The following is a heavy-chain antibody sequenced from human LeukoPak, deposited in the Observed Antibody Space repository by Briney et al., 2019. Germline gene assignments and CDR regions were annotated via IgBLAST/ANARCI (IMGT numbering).Heavy chain of an antibody. D-gene: IGHD3-22*01. CDR3: ARAYYYDSSGYYYFDY. CDR1: GFTFSSYG. CDR2: IWYDGSNK. V-gene: IGHV3-33*01. Sequence: TGGSLRLSCAASGFTFSSYGMHWVRQAPGKGLEWVAVIWYDGSNKYYADSVKGRFTISRDNAKNSLYLQMNSLRAEDTAVYYCARAYYYDSSGYYYFDYWGQGTLVTVSS. J-gene: IGHJ4*02.